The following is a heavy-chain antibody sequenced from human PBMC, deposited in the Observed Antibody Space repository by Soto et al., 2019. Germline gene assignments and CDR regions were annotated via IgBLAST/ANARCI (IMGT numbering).Heavy chain of an antibody. CDR3: AREKEIVVMTWLRLDY. D-gene: IGHD2-15*01. CDR1: GGTSSSNA. J-gene: IGHJ4*02. Sequence: QVRLVQSGAEVKKPGSSVKVSCKASGGTSSSNAVSWVRQAPGEGLEWMGGIIPILGRPEYAQRFQGRVTITADKSTNTAYMELSSLTFEDTAIYYCAREKEIVVMTWLRLDYWGQGTLVTGSS. CDR2: IIPILGRP. V-gene: IGHV1-69*06.